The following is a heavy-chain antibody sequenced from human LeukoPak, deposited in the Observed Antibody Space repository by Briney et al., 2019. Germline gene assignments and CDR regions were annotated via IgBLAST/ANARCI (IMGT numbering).Heavy chain of an antibody. CDR1: GFTFSNYD. Sequence: GGSLRLSCATSGFTFSNYDMSWVRQTPGKGLEWVSYISSSGSSTYYADSVKGRFTISRDNAKSSLCLQMDSLRAGDTAVYYCAREDGSQLDYWGGGTLVTVSS. D-gene: IGHD1-26*01. CDR3: AREDGSQLDY. J-gene: IGHJ4*02. V-gene: IGHV3-48*03. CDR2: ISSSGSST.